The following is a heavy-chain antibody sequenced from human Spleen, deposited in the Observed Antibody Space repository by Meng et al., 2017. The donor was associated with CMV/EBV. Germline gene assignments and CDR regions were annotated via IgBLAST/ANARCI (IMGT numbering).Heavy chain of an antibody. V-gene: IGHV1-2*02. CDR3: ARASGTGLDY. J-gene: IGHJ4*02. CDR1: GYTFTGYY. D-gene: IGHD1-1*01. Sequence: KVSCEASGYTFTGYYIHWVRQAPGQGLERMGWIHPNSGGTNHAQKFQDRVTMTRDTSISAAYMELSSLRSDDTAVYYCARASGTGLDYWGQGTLVTVSS. CDR2: IHPNSGGT.